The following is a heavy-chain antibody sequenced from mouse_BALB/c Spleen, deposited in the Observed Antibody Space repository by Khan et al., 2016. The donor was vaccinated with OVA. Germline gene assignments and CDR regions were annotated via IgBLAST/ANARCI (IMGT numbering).Heavy chain of an antibody. D-gene: IGHD1-1*01. CDR1: GFSLTGYG. CDR3: ARGVYYYDSRTMDY. CDR2: IWGDGRT. V-gene: IGHV2-6-7*01. J-gene: IGHJ4*01. Sequence: QVQLKESGPGLVAPSQSLSITCTVSGFSLTGYGVNWVRQPPGQGLEWLGMIWGDGRTDYNSALKSRLSISKDYSKSQVFLKLNRLQTDDTARYYWARGVYYYDSRTMDYWGQGTSVTVSS.